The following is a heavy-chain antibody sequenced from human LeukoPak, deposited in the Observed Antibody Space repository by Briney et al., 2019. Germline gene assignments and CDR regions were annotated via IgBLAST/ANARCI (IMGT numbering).Heavy chain of an antibody. V-gene: IGHV4-34*01. J-gene: IGHJ6*02. Sequence: PSKTLSLTCAVYGGSFSGYYWSWIRQPPGKGLEWIGEINHSGSTNYNPSIKSRVTISVDTSKNQFSLKLSSVTAADTAVYYCARAPPLIVGAXTIYYYYGMDVWGQGTTVTVXS. D-gene: IGHD1-26*01. CDR1: GGSFSGYY. CDR3: ARAPPLIVGAXTIYYYYGMDV. CDR2: INHSGST.